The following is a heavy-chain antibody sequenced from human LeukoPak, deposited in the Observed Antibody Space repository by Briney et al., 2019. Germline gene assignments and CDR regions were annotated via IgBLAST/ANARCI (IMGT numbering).Heavy chain of an antibody. CDR1: GYIFTSYG. Sequence: ASVKVSCKASGYIFTSYGITWVRQAPGQGLEWMGRITTFNDKTVLAEKFRGRVTMTTDTTTAYMTLRRLRSDDTAVYYCARSGSSSWSSLFDYWGQGTLLSVSS. J-gene: IGHJ4*02. CDR2: ITTFNDKT. D-gene: IGHD6-13*01. V-gene: IGHV1-18*01. CDR3: ARSGSSSWSSLFDY.